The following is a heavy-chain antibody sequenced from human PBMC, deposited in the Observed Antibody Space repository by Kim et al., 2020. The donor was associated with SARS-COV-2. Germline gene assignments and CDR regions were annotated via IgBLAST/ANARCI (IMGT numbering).Heavy chain of an antibody. CDR1: GASIGSHY. J-gene: IGHJ4*02. CDR3: ARHIAAGTPGFDD. V-gene: IGHV4-59*08. D-gene: IGHD5-12*01. CDR2: LYYSGRT. Sequence: SETLSLTCTVSGASIGSHYWNWIRQTPGKGLEWIGTLYYSGRTNYNPSLESRVTISVDTSKKTFSLKLSSLTAADTAIYYCARHIAAGTPGFDDWCQGTL.